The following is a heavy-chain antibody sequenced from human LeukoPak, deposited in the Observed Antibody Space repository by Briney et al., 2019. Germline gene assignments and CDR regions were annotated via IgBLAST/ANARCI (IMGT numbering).Heavy chain of an antibody. Sequence: PSETLSLTCTGSGGSISSYYWSWIRQPAGKGLEWIGRIYTSGSTNYNPSLKSRVTMSVDTSKNQFSLKLSSVTAADTAVYYCARADVYGDGYNYYFDYWGQGTLVTVSS. J-gene: IGHJ4*02. CDR2: IYTSGST. CDR1: GGSISSYY. V-gene: IGHV4-4*07. D-gene: IGHD5-24*01. CDR3: ARADVYGDGYNYYFDY.